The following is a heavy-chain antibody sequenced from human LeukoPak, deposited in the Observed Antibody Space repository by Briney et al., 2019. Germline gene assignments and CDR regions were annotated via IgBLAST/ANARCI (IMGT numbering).Heavy chain of an antibody. CDR3: ATEHWGPNS. CDR1: GFTFSSSW. D-gene: IGHD3-16*01. V-gene: IGHV3-7*01. Sequence: GGSLRLSCAASGFTFSSSWMTWVRQAPGKGLEWLANIKGDGSAKNYVDSVKGRFTISRDNAKTSLFLQMSSLRGEDTALYYCATEHWGPNSWGQGTLVTVSS. J-gene: IGHJ4*02. CDR2: IKGDGSAK.